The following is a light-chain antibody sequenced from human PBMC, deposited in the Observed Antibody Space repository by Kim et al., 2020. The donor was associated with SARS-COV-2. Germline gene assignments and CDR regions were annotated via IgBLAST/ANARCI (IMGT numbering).Light chain of an antibody. J-gene: IGKJ2*01. V-gene: IGKV1-39*01. Sequence: SASVGDRVTITCRASQRITSKLNWYQQKPGKAPKVLIYGAFSLQSGVPSRFSGSGSGTDFTLTISSLQAEDFATYYCQQSYSIPHTFRQGTKLEI. CDR1: QRITSK. CDR2: GAF. CDR3: QQSYSIPHT.